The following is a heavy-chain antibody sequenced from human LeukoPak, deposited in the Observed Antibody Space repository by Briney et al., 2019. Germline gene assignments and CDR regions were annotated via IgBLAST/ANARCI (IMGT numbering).Heavy chain of an antibody. J-gene: IGHJ5*02. V-gene: IGHV3-23*01. CDR2: ISANGGAT. CDR3: AKDRRDAYGTNWLDS. CDR1: GFIFSNYA. Sequence: GGSLRLSCEGSGFIFSNYAMSWVRLAPGKGLEWVSQISANGGATWYTRSARDRFSISRDNSKNTLYLQMNSLRVEDTAIYYCAKDRRDAYGTNWLDSWRQGTRVTVSS. D-gene: IGHD1-1*01.